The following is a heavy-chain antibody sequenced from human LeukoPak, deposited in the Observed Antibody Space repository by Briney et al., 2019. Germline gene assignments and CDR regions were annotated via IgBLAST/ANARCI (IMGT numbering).Heavy chain of an antibody. CDR3: ATQAKWELLHAFDI. CDR1: GYTFTSYG. CDR2: ISAYNGNT. Sequence: ASVKVSCKASGYTFTSYGISWVRQAPGQGLEWMGWISAYNGNTNYARKLQGRVTMTTDTSTSTAYMELRSLRSDDTAVYYCATQAKWELLHAFDIWGQGTMVTVSS. J-gene: IGHJ3*02. V-gene: IGHV1-18*01. D-gene: IGHD1-26*01.